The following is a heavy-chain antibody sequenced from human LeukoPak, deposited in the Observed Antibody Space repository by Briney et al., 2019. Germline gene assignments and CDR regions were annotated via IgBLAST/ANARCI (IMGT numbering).Heavy chain of an antibody. CDR1: GFTFSSYA. D-gene: IGHD4-23*01. Sequence: GGSLRLSCAASGFTFSSYAMSWVRQAPGRGLEWVSSLSVSGASTYYADPVKGRFTISRDNFNNTLYLQMNNLRAEDTALYYCAAGPYGGNTPFDYWGQGTLVTIS. CDR3: AAGPYGGNTPFDY. J-gene: IGHJ4*02. V-gene: IGHV3-23*01. CDR2: LSVSGAST.